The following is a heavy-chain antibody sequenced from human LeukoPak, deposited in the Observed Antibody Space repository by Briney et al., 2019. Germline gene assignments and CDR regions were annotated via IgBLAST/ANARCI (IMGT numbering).Heavy chain of an antibody. CDR3: ARGYDTSGYYHDY. CDR2: IWYDGGNK. CDR1: GFTFSSQG. J-gene: IGHJ4*02. D-gene: IGHD3-22*01. V-gene: IGHV3-33*01. Sequence: GGSLRLSCAASGFTFSSQGMHWVRQAPGKGLEWVALIWYDGGNKYYADSVKGRFTISRDNSKNTLYLQMNSLRAEDTAVYYCARGYDTSGYYHDYWSQGTLVTVSS.